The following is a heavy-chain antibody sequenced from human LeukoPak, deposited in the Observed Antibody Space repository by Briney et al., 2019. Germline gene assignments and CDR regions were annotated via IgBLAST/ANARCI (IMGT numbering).Heavy chain of an antibody. Sequence: GASGKVSCKPSGYTFTDYSMHGARQAPGQGLGWRGWINAKSGVTKFAQKFQGRVTMTRDKSTSTAFMELSRLTSDDTGVYYCARGGTGFCSSASCFGDYFDYWGQGTLVTVSS. J-gene: IGHJ4*02. D-gene: IGHD2-2*01. CDR3: ARGGTGFCSSASCFGDYFDY. V-gene: IGHV1-2*02. CDR2: INAKSGVT. CDR1: GYTFTDYS.